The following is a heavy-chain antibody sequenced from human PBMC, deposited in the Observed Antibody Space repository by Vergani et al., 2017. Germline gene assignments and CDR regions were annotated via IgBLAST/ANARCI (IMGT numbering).Heavy chain of an antibody. CDR3: ARERSGSYDGIFDY. D-gene: IGHD1-26*01. Sequence: EVQLVESGGGVVQPGGSLRLSCAASGFTFSRYGIHWVRQAPGKGLQWVSYISSSGSTIYYADSVKGRFTISRDNAKNSLYLQMNSLRAEDTAVYYCARERSGSYDGIFDYWGQGTLVTVSS. J-gene: IGHJ4*02. V-gene: IGHV3-48*04. CDR1: GFTFSRYG. CDR2: ISSSGSTI.